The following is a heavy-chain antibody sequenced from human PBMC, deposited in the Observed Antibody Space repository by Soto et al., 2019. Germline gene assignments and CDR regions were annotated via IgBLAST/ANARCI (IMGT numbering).Heavy chain of an antibody. D-gene: IGHD2-15*01. CDR2: IIPIFGTA. V-gene: IGHV1-69*13. CDR3: ARVVHCGGGSCYPYYFDY. Sequence: SVKVSCKASGGTFSSYAMSWVRQAPGQGLEWMGGIIPIFGTANYAQKFQGRVTITADESTSTAYMELSSLRSEDTAVYYCARVVHCGGGSCYPYYFDYWGQGTLVTVSS. CDR1: GGTFSSYA. J-gene: IGHJ4*02.